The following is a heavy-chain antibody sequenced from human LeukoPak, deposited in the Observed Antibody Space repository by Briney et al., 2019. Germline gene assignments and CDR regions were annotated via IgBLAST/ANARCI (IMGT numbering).Heavy chain of an antibody. D-gene: IGHD2-2*03. CDR2: INPNSGDT. V-gene: IGHV1-2*02. CDR1: GYTFTSYG. CDR3: ASFVDIVVVPAANGDY. Sequence: ASVKVSCKASGYTFTSYGISWVRQAPGQGLEWMGWINPNSGDTNYAQKFQDRVTMTRDTSISTAYMELSRLRSDDTAVYYCASFVDIVVVPAANGDYWGQGTLVTVSS. J-gene: IGHJ4*02.